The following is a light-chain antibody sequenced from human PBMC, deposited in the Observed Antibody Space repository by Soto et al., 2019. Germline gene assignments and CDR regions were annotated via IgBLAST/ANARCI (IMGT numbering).Light chain of an antibody. J-gene: IGLJ1*01. CDR1: SSNIGAGYD. V-gene: IGLV1-40*01. Sequence: QSVLTQPPSVSGAPGQRVTISCTGSSSNIGAGYDVPWYQLLPGMPPQRLIYGHIHRPSGVPDRFSGSKSGTSASLAITGLQSEDEADYYCQSYDSGLSGYVFGNGTKLTVL. CDR2: GHI. CDR3: QSYDSGLSGYV.